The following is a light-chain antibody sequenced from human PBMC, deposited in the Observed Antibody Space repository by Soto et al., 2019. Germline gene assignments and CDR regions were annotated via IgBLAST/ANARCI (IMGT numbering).Light chain of an antibody. CDR1: QSLGGN. Sequence: EIVMAQSPATLAVSPGDTATLSCRASQSLGGNLAWYQQKPGQAPRLLIFRASSRAKGVPARFSASGSGTEFTPTISGLQSEDFAVYYCQQYNNWPPFGGGTKVDIK. V-gene: IGKV3-15*01. CDR2: RAS. J-gene: IGKJ4*01. CDR3: QQYNNWPP.